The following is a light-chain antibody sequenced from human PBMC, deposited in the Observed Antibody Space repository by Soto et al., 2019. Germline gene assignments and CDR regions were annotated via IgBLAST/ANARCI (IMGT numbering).Light chain of an antibody. CDR1: SSDVADYKY. Sequence: QSVLTQHASVSGSPGQSITISCTGTSSDVADYKYVSWYQQHPGKAPKALIAEVTKRPSGVSDRFSGSKSGNTASLTISGLQAEDEADYYCSSYTTNNTLVFGTGTKLTVL. V-gene: IGLV2-14*01. CDR3: SSYTTNNTLV. CDR2: EVT. J-gene: IGLJ1*01.